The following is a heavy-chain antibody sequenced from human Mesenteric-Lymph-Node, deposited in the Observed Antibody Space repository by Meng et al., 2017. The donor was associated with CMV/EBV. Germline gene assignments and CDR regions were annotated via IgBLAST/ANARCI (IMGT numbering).Heavy chain of an antibody. J-gene: IGHJ4*02. V-gene: IGHV3-23*01. Sequence: GESLKISCAASGFTFTNYDMSWVRQAPGKGLEWVSAISGGGGSTYYADSVKGRFTISGDSSKNTLYLQMNSLRAEDTALYYCAREGQQQLGFDYWGQGTLVTVSS. D-gene: IGHD6-13*01. CDR3: AREGQQQLGFDY. CDR2: ISGGGGST. CDR1: GFTFTNYD.